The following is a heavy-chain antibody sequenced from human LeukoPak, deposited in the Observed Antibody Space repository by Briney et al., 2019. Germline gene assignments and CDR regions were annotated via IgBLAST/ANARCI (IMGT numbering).Heavy chain of an antibody. CDR1: GYTFTGYY. Sequence: ASVKVSCKASGYTFTGYYMRWVRQAPGQGLEWMGRINPNSGGTNYAQKFQGRVTMTRDTSISTAYMELSRLRSDDTAVYYCARGGQNDGVFDYWGQGTLVTVSS. J-gene: IGHJ4*02. V-gene: IGHV1-2*06. CDR3: ARGGQNDGVFDY. CDR2: INPNSGGT. D-gene: IGHD1-1*01.